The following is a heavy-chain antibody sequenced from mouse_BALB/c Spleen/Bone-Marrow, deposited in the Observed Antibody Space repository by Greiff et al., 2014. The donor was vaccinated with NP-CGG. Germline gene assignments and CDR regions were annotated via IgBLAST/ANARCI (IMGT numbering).Heavy chain of an antibody. D-gene: IGHD2-1*01. V-gene: IGHV5-17*02. J-gene: IGHJ3*01. Sequence: VQLKESGGGLVQPGGSRKLSCAASGFTFSSFGMHWVRQAPEKGLEWVAYISSGSSTIYCADTVKGRFTISRDNTKNTLFLQMTSLRSEDTAMYYCARGGNYAWFAYWGQGTLVTVSA. CDR2: ISSGSSTI. CDR3: ARGGNYAWFAY. CDR1: GFTFSSFG.